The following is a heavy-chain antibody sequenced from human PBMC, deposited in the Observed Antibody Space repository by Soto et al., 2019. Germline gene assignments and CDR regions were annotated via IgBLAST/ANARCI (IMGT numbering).Heavy chain of an antibody. CDR2: INTDGSRT. CDR1: GFTFTSYW. D-gene: IGHD4-17*01. V-gene: IGHV3-74*01. J-gene: IGHJ4*01. Sequence: EVQLVESGGDLVQPGGSLRLSCAASGFTFTSYWMHWVRQTPGKGLVWVSRINTDGSRTSYAHSVRGRFTISGDNAKNTLYLQMNMLGAEDTAVYDCARVAVTTYYFDYWGHGTLVTFSS. CDR3: ARVAVTTYYFDY.